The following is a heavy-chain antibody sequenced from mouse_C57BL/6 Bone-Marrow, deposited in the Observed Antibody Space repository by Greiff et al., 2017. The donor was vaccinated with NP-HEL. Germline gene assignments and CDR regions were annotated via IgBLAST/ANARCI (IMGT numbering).Heavy chain of an antibody. V-gene: IGHV7-3*01. D-gene: IGHD2-1*01. CDR2: IRNKANGYTT. J-gene: IGHJ3*01. CDR1: GFTFTDYY. CDR3: ARFGNYCQVAY. Sequence: EVKLMESGGGLVQPGGSLSLSCAASGFTFTDYYMSWVRHPPGKALEWLGFIRNKANGYTTEYSASVKGRFTISRDNSQSILYLQMNALRAEDSATYYCARFGNYCQVAYWGQGTLVTVSA.